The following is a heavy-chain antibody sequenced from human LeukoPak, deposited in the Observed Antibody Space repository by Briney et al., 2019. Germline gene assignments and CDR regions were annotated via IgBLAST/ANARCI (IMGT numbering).Heavy chain of an antibody. CDR1: GFTFSIYA. J-gene: IGHJ4*02. CDR3: TTDTLDLVVVAATDGYYFDY. D-gene: IGHD2-15*01. V-gene: IGHV3-15*07. CDR2: IKSKTDGGTT. Sequence: GESLRLSCAASGFTFSIYAMNWVRQAPGKGLEWVGRIKSKTDGGTTDYAAPVKGRFTISRDDSKNTLYLQMNSLKTEDTAVYYCTTDTLDLVVVAATDGYYFDYWGQGTLVTVSS.